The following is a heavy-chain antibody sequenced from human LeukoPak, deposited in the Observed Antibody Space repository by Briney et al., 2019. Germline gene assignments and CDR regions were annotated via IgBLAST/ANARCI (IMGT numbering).Heavy chain of an antibody. CDR1: GGSIRTDDHY. CDR3: ARLYYSTGWWAFDI. J-gene: IGHJ3*02. D-gene: IGHD6-19*01. CDR2: ISYSGST. V-gene: IGHV4-39*01. Sequence: SETLSLTCTVSGGSIRTDDHYWGWIRQPPGKELEWLGRISYSGSTYNNPSLKSRVTISVDTSKNQFSLNLRSVIAADTAVYYCARLYYSTGWWAFDIWGRGTMVTVSS.